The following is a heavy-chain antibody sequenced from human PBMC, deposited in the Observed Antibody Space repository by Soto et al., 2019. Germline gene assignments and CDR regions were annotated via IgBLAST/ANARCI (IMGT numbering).Heavy chain of an antibody. CDR1: GFTFSSYW. D-gene: IGHD3-3*01. Sequence: GGSLRLSCAASGFTFSSYWMHWVRQAPGKGLVWVSRINSDGSSTSYADSVKGRFTISRDNAKNTLYLQMNSLRAEDTAVYYCARGGLGSTYYDFWSGPRDWFDPWGQGTLVTVSS. V-gene: IGHV3-74*01. CDR3: ARGGLGSTYYDFWSGPRDWFDP. CDR2: INSDGSST. J-gene: IGHJ5*02.